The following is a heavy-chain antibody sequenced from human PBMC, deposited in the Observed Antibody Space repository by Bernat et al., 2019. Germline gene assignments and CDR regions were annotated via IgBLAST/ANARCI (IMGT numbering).Heavy chain of an antibody. V-gene: IGHV3-9*01. CDR2: ITWNSNNI. CDR3: AKGSNHDSSGYPDH. D-gene: IGHD3-22*01. CDR1: GFTFDDYG. J-gene: IGHJ4*02. Sequence: EVQLVESGGGLVQPGGSLRLSCAASGFTFDDYGMHWVRQAPGKGLEWVSSITWNSNNIGYADSMKGRFTISRDNAKNSLYLQMNSLRTEDTALYYCAKGSNHDSSGYPDHWGQGTLVTVSS.